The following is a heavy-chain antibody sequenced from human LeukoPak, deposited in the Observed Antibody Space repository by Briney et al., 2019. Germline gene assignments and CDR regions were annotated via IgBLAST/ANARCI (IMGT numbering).Heavy chain of an antibody. V-gene: IGHV4-30-2*01. Sequence: LRLSCAASGFTFDDYAMHWVRQAPGKGLEWIGYIYDSGSTYYNPSLKSRVTISVDRSKNQFSLKLSSVNAADTAVYYCARGTDIVGATNFDYWGQGTLVTVSS. CDR2: IYDSGST. D-gene: IGHD1-26*01. CDR1: GFTFDDYA. J-gene: IGHJ4*02. CDR3: ARGTDIVGATNFDY.